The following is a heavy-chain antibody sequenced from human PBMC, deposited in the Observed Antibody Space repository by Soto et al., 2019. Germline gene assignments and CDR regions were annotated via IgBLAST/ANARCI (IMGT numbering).Heavy chain of an antibody. J-gene: IGHJ5*02. CDR1: GFTFSSYA. Sequence: QVQLVESGGGVVQPGRSLRLSCAASGFTFSSYAMHWVRQAPGKGLEWVAVISYDGSNKYYADSVKGRFTISRDNSKNTLYLQMNSLRAEDTAVYYCAREVCGVNSGGWFDPWGQGTLVTVSA. CDR2: ISYDGSNK. CDR3: AREVCGVNSGGWFDP. V-gene: IGHV3-30-3*01. D-gene: IGHD1-20*01.